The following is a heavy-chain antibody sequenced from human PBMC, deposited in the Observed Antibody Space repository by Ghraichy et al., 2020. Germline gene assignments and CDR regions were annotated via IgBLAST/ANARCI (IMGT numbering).Heavy chain of an antibody. CDR1: GFTFSSYS. D-gene: IGHD3-16*02. Sequence: GGSLRLSCAASGFTFSSYSMNWVRQAPGKGLEWVSSISSSSSYIYYADSVKGRFTISRDNAKNSLYLQMNSLRAEDTAVYYCARVSGYPPYYYYYYYMDVWGKGTTVTVSS. V-gene: IGHV3-21*01. J-gene: IGHJ6*03. CDR2: ISSSSSYI. CDR3: ARVSGYPPYYYYYYYMDV.